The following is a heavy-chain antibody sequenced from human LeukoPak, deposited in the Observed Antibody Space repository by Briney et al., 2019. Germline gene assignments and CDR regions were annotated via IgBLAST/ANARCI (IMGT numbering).Heavy chain of an antibody. CDR1: GGSISSYY. Sequence: PSETLSLTCTVYGGSISSYYWSWIRQPPGKGLEWIGYIYYSGSTNYNPSLKSRVTISVDTSKNQFSLKLSSVTAADTAVYYCARAADDYDFWSGYYSIDYWGQGTLVTVSS. V-gene: IGHV4-59*01. D-gene: IGHD3-3*01. CDR2: IYYSGST. CDR3: ARAADDYDFWSGYYSIDY. J-gene: IGHJ4*02.